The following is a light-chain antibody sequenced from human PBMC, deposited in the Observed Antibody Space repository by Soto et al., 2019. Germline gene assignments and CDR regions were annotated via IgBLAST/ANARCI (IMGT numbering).Light chain of an antibody. CDR3: QPRSQLIT. V-gene: IGKV3D-20*02. CDR1: QSVSSCY. CDR2: DAS. Sequence: GLTQGPGTLSLSKGERANRSCRASQSVSSCYLAWYQQKPGQAPRLLIYDASNRATGIPARFSGSGSGTDFTLTSSILAHEYFADYCCQPRSQLITFGQGTLLEVK. J-gene: IGKJ5*01.